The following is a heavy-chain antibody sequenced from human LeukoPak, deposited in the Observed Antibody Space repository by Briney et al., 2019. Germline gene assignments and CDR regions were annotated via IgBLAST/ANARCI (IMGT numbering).Heavy chain of an antibody. Sequence: GGSLRLSCAASGFDFTNYWMTWVRQAPGRGLEWVANINQDGSDKYYLDPVKGRFAISRDNVKNSVYLQMSNLRADDTALYYCARDLNNYATWGQGTLVTVSS. V-gene: IGHV3-7*01. CDR1: GFDFTNYW. J-gene: IGHJ5*02. CDR2: INQDGSDK. D-gene: IGHD5-18*01. CDR3: ARDLNNYAT.